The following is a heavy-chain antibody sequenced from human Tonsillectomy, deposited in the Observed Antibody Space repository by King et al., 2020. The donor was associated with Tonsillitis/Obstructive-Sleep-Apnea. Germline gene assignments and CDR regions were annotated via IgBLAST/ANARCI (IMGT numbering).Heavy chain of an antibody. J-gene: IGHJ4*02. CDR3: ARASETVTVDH. V-gene: IGHV3-74*02. Sequence: VQLVESGGGVVQPGGSLRLSCAASGFTLRPYWMHWVRQAPGKGLVWVARINIDGSRTDYADSVKDRFIIFRDNAKNPVYLEMESLRADDTAVYFCARASETVTVDHWGQGTLVTVSS. CDR2: INIDGSRT. D-gene: IGHD4-11*01. CDR1: GFTLRPYW.